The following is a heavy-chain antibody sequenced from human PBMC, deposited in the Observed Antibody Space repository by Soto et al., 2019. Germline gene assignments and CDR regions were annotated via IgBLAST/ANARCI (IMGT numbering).Heavy chain of an antibody. J-gene: IGHJ6*02. Sequence: QGQLVESGGGVVQPGRSLRLSCAASGFTFSNYAIHGVRQAPGKGLEWVAVISYDGSNKYYTDSVKGRFIISRDNSENTLYLQMSSLRAEDTAVYYCARDYSYQKSMDVWGQGTTVTVSS. CDR1: GFTFSNYA. D-gene: IGHD2-15*01. CDR3: ARDYSYQKSMDV. CDR2: ISYDGSNK. V-gene: IGHV3-30-3*01.